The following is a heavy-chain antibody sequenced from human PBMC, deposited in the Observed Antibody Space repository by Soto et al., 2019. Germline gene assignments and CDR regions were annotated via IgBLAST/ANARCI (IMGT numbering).Heavy chain of an antibody. CDR3: ARETYGDYSPSALDY. CDR2: ITPILAIA. J-gene: IGHJ4*02. D-gene: IGHD4-17*01. Sequence: SVKVSCKASGGTFSSYTISWVRQAPGQGLEWMGRITPILAIANYAQKLQGRVTITADKSTSTAYMELSSLRSENTAVYYCARETYGDYSPSALDYWGQGTLVTVSS. V-gene: IGHV1-69*04. CDR1: GGTFSSYT.